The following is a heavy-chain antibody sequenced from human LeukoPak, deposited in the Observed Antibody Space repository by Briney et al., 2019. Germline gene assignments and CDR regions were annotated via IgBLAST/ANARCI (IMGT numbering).Heavy chain of an antibody. CDR3: ANEGDTAMDY. CDR1: GGSISSSSYY. V-gene: IGHV4-39*01. Sequence: SETLSLTCTVSGGSISSSSYYWGWIRQPPGKGLEWIGSIYYSGSTYYNPSLKSRVTISVDTSKNQFSLKLSSVTAADTAVYYCANEGDTAMDYWGQGTPVTVSS. D-gene: IGHD5-18*01. J-gene: IGHJ4*02. CDR2: IYYSGST.